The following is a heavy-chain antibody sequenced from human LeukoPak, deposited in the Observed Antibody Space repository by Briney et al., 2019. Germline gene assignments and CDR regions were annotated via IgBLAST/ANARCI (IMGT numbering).Heavy chain of an antibody. CDR3: ASETTRITMVRGVFDY. J-gene: IGHJ4*02. Sequence: GGSLSLSWAASGFTFISYSMNWVRQAPGKGLEWVSSISSSSSYIYYADSVKGRFTISRDNAKNSLYLQMNSLRAEDPAVYYCASETTRITMVRGVFDYWGQGTLVTVSS. D-gene: IGHD3-10*01. V-gene: IGHV3-21*01. CDR2: ISSSSSYI. CDR1: GFTFISYS.